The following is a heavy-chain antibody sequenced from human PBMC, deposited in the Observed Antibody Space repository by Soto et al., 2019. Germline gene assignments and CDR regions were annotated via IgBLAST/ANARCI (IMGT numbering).Heavy chain of an antibody. Sequence: ASVKVSCKASGYTFTSYGISWVRQAPGQGLEWMGWISPYNGNTNYAQKLQGRVTMTTDTSTSTAYMELRSLRSDDTAVYYCARLKLAFIAAAGTDYWGQGTLVTVSS. V-gene: IGHV1-18*01. CDR2: ISPYNGNT. D-gene: IGHD6-13*01. CDR1: GYTFTSYG. J-gene: IGHJ4*02. CDR3: ARLKLAFIAAAGTDY.